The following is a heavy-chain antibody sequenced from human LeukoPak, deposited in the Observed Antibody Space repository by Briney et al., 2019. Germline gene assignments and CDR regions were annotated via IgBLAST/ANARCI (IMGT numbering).Heavy chain of an antibody. CDR1: GYTFTNYA. J-gene: IGHJ6*02. CDR2: INTNTGNP. D-gene: IGHD3-3*01. CDR3: AREIRPVVTIFGVVPTPLYYYYGMDV. Sequence: GASVKVSCKASGYTFTNYAMNWVRQAPGQGLEWMGWINTNTGNPTYAQGFTGRFVFSLDTSVSTAYLQISGLKAEDTAVYYCAREIRPVVTIFGVVPTPLYYYYGMDVWGQGTTVTVSS. V-gene: IGHV7-4-1*02.